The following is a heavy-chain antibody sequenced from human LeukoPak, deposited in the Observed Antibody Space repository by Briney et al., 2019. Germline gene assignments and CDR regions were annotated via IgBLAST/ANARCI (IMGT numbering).Heavy chain of an antibody. CDR3: ARGRHCSGGSCYLDY. D-gene: IGHD2-15*01. Sequence: ASVKVSFKASGYTFSGYYMQWVRQAPGQGLEWMGWINPNSGGTNYAQKFQGRITLTRDTSISTVYMELRGLNSDDTAVYYCARGRHCSGGSCYLDYWGQGTLLTVSS. CDR2: INPNSGGT. CDR1: GYTFSGYY. J-gene: IGHJ4*02. V-gene: IGHV1-2*02.